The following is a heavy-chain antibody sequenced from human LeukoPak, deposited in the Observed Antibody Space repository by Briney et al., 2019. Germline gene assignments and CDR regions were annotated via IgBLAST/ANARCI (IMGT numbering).Heavy chain of an antibody. V-gene: IGHV3-30*03. CDR1: GFTFSTYA. CDR2: ISYDGSNK. CDR3: ARDFCSGGSCYPDAFDI. D-gene: IGHD2-15*01. Sequence: GGSLRLSCAASGFTFSTYAMHWVRQAPGKGLEWVAVISYDGSNKYYADSVKGRFTISRDNSKNTLYLQMNSLRAEDTAVYYCARDFCSGGSCYPDAFDIWGQGTMVTVSS. J-gene: IGHJ3*02.